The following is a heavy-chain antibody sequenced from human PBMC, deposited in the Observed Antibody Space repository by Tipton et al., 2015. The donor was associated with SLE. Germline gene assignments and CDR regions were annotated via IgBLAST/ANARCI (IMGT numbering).Heavy chain of an antibody. J-gene: IGHJ5*02. CDR3: ARASNYYDYNYFDP. CDR2: IFDSGTT. CDR1: GDSIRSYY. V-gene: IGHV4-59*07. D-gene: IGHD3-22*01. Sequence: TLSLTCAVYGDSIRSYYWTWIRQPPGKGLEWIGYIFDSGTTKYNPSLKSRVTISADTSKNQFSLKLNSVTAADTAVYFCARASNYYDYNYFDPWGQGTLVTVSS.